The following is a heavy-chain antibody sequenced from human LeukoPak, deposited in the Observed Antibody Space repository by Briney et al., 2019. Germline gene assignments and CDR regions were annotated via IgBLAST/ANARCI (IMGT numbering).Heavy chain of an antibody. D-gene: IGHD2-15*01. Sequence: PGGSLRLSCAASGFTFTNHAMNWVRQAPGKGLEWVANIMADGSEKYYVDSVKGRFTVSRDNAKNSLFLQMNSLRAEDTGLYYCGRYWGGGRFFDYGGRGTRVTVSS. J-gene: IGHJ4*02. V-gene: IGHV3-7*04. CDR1: GFTFTNHA. CDR3: GRYWGGGRFFDY. CDR2: IMADGSEK.